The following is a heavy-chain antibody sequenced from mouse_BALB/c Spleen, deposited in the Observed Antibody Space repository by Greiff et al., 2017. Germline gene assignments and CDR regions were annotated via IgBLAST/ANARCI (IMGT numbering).Heavy chain of an antibody. J-gene: IGHJ2*01. V-gene: IGHV1S81*02. CDR2: INPSNGRT. D-gene: IGHD1-1*01. CDR1: GYTFTSYW. CDR3: ARWGYYYGSSNYFDY. Sequence: QVQLQQPGAELVKLGASVKLSCKASGYTFTSYWMHWVKQRPGQGFEWIGEINPSNGRTNYNEKFKSKATLTVDTSSSTAYMQLSSLTSEDSAVDYCARWGYYYGSSNYFDYWGQGTTLTVSS.